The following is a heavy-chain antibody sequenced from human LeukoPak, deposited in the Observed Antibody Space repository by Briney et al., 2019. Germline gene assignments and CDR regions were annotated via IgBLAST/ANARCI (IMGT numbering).Heavy chain of an antibody. CDR3: ARDHSDGNWFDP. Sequence: SETPSLTCTVSGGSISSYYWSWIRQPPGKGLEWIGYIYYSGSTNYNPSLKSRVTISVDTSKNQFSLKLSSVTAADTAVYYCARDHSDGNWFDPWGQGTLVTVSS. CDR1: GGSISSYY. J-gene: IGHJ5*02. D-gene: IGHD2-15*01. V-gene: IGHV4-59*01. CDR2: IYYSGST.